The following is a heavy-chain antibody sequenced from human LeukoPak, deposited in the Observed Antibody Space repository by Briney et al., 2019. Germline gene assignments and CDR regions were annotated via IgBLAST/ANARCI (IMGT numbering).Heavy chain of an antibody. J-gene: IGHJ5*02. D-gene: IGHD6-19*01. V-gene: IGHV3-7*01. CDR1: GFAFGDYW. CDR2: IKYDGSEK. Sequence: GGSLRLSCAASGFAFGDYWMTWVRQAPGKGLEWVANIKYDGSEKYYVDSLRSRFTISRDNAKNSLYHCARARQWLGVSNWFDPWGQGTLVTVSS. CDR3: P.